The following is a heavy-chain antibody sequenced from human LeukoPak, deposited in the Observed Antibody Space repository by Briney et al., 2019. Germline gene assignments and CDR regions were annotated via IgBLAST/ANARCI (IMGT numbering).Heavy chain of an antibody. V-gene: IGHV1-8*01. CDR1: GYTFTSYD. D-gene: IGHD2-2*01. Sequence: ASVKVSCKASGYTFTSYDINWVRQATGQGLEWMGWMNPNSGNTGYAQKFQGRVTMTRNTSISTAYMELSSLRSEDTAVYYCARGGGLSGSPYCSSTSCYVLYYYYYGMDVWGQGTTVTVSS. CDR3: ARGGGLSGSPYCSSTSCYVLYYYYYGMDV. CDR2: MNPNSGNT. J-gene: IGHJ6*02.